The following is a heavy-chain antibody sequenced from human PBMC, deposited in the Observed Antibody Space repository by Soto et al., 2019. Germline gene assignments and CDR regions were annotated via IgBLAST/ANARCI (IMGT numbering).Heavy chain of an antibody. V-gene: IGHV1-3*01. CDR3: ARDYLTYYDSSGYHIGRYNWFDP. CDR2: INAGNGNT. CDR1: GYTFTSYA. J-gene: IGHJ5*02. Sequence: QVQLVQSGAEVKKPGASVKVSCKASGYTFTSYAMHWVRQAPGQRLEWMGWINAGNGNTKYSQKFQCRVTITRDTSASTAYMELSSLRSEDTAVYYCARDYLTYYDSSGYHIGRYNWFDPWGQGTLVTVSS. D-gene: IGHD3-22*01.